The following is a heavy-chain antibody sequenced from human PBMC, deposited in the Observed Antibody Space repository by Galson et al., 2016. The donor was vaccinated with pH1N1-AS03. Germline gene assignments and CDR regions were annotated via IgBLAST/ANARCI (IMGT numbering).Heavy chain of an antibody. J-gene: IGHJ4*02. CDR2: ISISGNYT. CDR3: AKARVRREGDRENHFDY. Sequence: SLRLSCAASGFTLRSYAMTWVHQAPGKGLEWVSAISISGNYTYYAASVKGRFTISRDGSKNTLYLQMNGLRGEDTAVYYCAKARVRREGDRENHFDYWGQGTLVTVSS. V-gene: IGHV3-23*01. CDR1: GFTLRSYA. D-gene: IGHD5-24*01.